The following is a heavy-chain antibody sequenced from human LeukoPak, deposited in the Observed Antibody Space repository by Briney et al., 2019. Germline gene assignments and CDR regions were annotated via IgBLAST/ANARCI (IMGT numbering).Heavy chain of an antibody. D-gene: IGHD3-3*01. Sequence: PGGSLRLSCAASGFTFSGSAMHWVRQTPGKGLEWIGLIRNKANNYATPYAASLKGRFTISRDDSRDTAYLQVNSLKTEDTAVYYCAGDYDSWTGLNYWGQGTLVTVPS. CDR2: IRNKANNYAT. V-gene: IGHV3-73*01. CDR3: AGDYDSWTGLNY. J-gene: IGHJ4*02. CDR1: GFTFSGSA.